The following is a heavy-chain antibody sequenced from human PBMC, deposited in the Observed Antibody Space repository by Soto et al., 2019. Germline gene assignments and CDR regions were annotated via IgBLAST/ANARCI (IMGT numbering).Heavy chain of an antibody. J-gene: IGHJ6*02. CDR3: ASGLAAGTIGYYGMDV. D-gene: IGHD6-13*01. CDR2: IIPIFGTA. V-gene: IGHV1-69*12. CDR1: GGTFSSYA. Sequence: QVQLVQSGAEVKKPGSSVKVSCKASGGTFSSYAISWVRQAPGQGLEWMGGIIPIFGTANYAQKFQGRVTITADESTSTGDMELSSLRSEDTAVYYCASGLAAGTIGYYGMDVWGQGTTVTVSS.